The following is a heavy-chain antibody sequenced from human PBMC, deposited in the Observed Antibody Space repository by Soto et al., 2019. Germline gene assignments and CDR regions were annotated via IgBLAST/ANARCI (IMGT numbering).Heavy chain of an antibody. CDR3: ARDGSTSPGGY. CDR2: IYYSGST. J-gene: IGHJ4*02. CDR1: GGSISSGDYY. V-gene: IGHV4-30-4*01. Sequence: SETLSLTCTVSGGSISSGDYYWSWIRQPPGKGLEWIGYIYYSGSTYYNPSLKSRVTISVDTSKNQFSLKLSSVTAADTAVYYCARDGSTSPGGYWGQGTLVTVSS. D-gene: IGHD2-2*01.